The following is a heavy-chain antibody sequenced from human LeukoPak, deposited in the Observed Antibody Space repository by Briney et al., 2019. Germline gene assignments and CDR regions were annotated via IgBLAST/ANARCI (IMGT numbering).Heavy chain of an antibody. CDR2: IYPGDSDT. D-gene: IGHD1-26*01. V-gene: IGHV5-51*01. Sequence: GESLKISCKGSGYSFTNYWIGWVRQMPGKGLEWMGIIYPGDSDTRYSPSFQGQVTISADKSISTAYLQWSSLRASDTAMYYSARHGRRVSARYSYMDVWGKGTTVTVSS. CDR1: GYSFTNYW. J-gene: IGHJ6*03. CDR3: ARHGRRVSARYSYMDV.